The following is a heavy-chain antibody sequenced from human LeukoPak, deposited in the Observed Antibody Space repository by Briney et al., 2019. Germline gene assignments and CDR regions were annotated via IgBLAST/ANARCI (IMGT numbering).Heavy chain of an antibody. J-gene: IGHJ6*02. CDR3: VRNNWDYYYYGLDA. Sequence: PGGSLRLSCVASGLTFGGHTMHWVRQAPGKGLEWISSISGSTTNINYAGSVKGRFTISRDNAKNSLYLQMKSLRDEDTAVYYCVRNNWDYYYYGLDAWGQGTTVTVSS. V-gene: IGHV3-48*02. D-gene: IGHD1-20*01. CDR1: GLTFGGHT. CDR2: ISGSTTNI.